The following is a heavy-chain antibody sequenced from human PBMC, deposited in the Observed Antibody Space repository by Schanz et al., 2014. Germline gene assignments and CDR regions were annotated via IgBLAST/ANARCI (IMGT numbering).Heavy chain of an antibody. CDR3: AGTYCSSTSYYTGYSYMDV. Sequence: QVQLVQSGAEVKKPGASVKVSCKASGYTFTSYGISWVRQAPGQGLEWMGRIISILGIPNYAQKFQGRVTFTADKSTSTAYMELTSLRSEDTAVYYCAGTYCSSTSYYTGYSYMDVWGKGTTVTFSS. D-gene: IGHD2-2*02. CDR2: IISILGIP. CDR1: GYTFTSYG. J-gene: IGHJ6*03. V-gene: IGHV1-69*02.